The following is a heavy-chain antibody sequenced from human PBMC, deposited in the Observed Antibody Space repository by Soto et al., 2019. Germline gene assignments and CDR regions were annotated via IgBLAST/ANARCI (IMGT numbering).Heavy chain of an antibody. J-gene: IGHJ4*02. D-gene: IGHD4-17*01. V-gene: IGHV1-69*12. CDR3: ASLYGDYDRLHFDF. CDR2: IIPIFGTA. Sequence: QVQLVQSGAEVKKPGSSVKVSCKASRGTFSSYAISWVRQAPGQGLEWMGGIIPIFGTANYAQKFQGRVTLTADESTSTAYMELSSLRSEDTAVYYCASLYGDYDRLHFDFWGQGTLVHVSS. CDR1: RGTFSSYA.